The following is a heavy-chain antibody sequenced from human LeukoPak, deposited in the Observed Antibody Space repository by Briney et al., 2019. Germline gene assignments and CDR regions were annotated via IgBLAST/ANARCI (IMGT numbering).Heavy chain of an antibody. V-gene: IGHV3-48*01. CDR1: GFSFCIYS. J-gene: IGHJ4*02. CDR2: ISSSSNTI. CDR3: ARDGFDFWSGYPTTVDY. D-gene: IGHD3-3*01. Sequence: GGSLRLSCVASGFSFCIYSMNWVRQSPGKGLEWVSYISSSSNTIYYADSVKGRFTISRDNANNSLYLQMNSLRAEDTAVYYCARDGFDFWSGYPTTVDYWGQGTLVTVSS.